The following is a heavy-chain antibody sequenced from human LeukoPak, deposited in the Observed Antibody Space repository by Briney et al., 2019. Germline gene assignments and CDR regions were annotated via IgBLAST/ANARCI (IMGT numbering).Heavy chain of an antibody. CDR3: ASTYNYGDGFDY. J-gene: IGHJ4*02. CDR2: IHYSGDT. D-gene: IGHD4-17*01. V-gene: IGHV4-59*01. CDR1: GDSINNDY. Sequence: PSGTLSLTCTVSGDSINNDYWSWVRQSPGKGLEWIAYIHYSGDTNYNPSLKSRVTISVDTSKNQFSLKLSSVTAADTAVYYCASTYNYGDGFDYWGQGTLVTVSS.